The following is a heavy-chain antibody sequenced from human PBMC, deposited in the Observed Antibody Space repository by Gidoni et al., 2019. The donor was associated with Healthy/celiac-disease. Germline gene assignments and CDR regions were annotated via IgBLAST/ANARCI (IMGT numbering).Heavy chain of an antibody. CDR3: ARERRAGGDAKFDY. CDR1: GSTFPSYY. CDR2: INTSGGST. Sequence: QLQLVQSGAEVKKPGASVTVSCQASGSTFPSYYMHWVRQDPGQGLEWMGIINTSGGSTSYEQKFQGRVTMTRDTSTSTVYMERSSLRSEDTAVYYWARERRAGGDAKFDYWGQGTLVTVSS. V-gene: IGHV1-46*01. D-gene: IGHD2-21*02. J-gene: IGHJ4*02.